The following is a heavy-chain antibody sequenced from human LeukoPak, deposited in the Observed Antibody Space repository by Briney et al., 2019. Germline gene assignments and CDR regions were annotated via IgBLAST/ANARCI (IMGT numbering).Heavy chain of an antibody. CDR3: AKGSADPSYYYYMDV. Sequence: ASAKVSCKASGYTFTSYGISWVRQAPGQGLEWMGWISAYNGNTNYAQKLQGRVTMTTDTSTSTAYMELRSLRSDDTAVYYCAKGSADPSYYYYMDVWGKGTTVTVSS. V-gene: IGHV1-18*01. CDR2: ISAYNGNT. J-gene: IGHJ6*03. D-gene: IGHD3-10*01. CDR1: GYTFTSYG.